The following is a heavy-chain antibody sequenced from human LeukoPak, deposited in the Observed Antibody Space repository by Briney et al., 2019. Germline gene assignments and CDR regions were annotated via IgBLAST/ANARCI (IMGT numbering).Heavy chain of an antibody. J-gene: IGHJ4*02. CDR2: IYYSGST. CDR1: GGSISSYY. V-gene: IGHV4-59*01. D-gene: IGHD1-26*01. Sequence: SETLSLTCTVSGGSISSYYWSWIRQPPGKGLEWIGYIYYSGSTNYNPSLKSRVTISVDTSKNQFSLKLSSVTAADTAVYYCAREPPGVGATSYFDYWGQGTLVTVSS. CDR3: AREPPGVGATSYFDY.